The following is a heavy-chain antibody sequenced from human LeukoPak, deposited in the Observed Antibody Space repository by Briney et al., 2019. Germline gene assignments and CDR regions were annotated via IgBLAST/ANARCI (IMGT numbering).Heavy chain of an antibody. CDR3: ARDTVNGPFVISLDL. Sequence: GGSLRLSCAASGFSLRSSEMNWVRQAPGKGPEWVAHINSADNVEYYTDSVRGRFTMSRDNAKDFLYLQMNSLRDEDTAVYYCARDTVNGPFVISLDLWGQGVLVTVSS. J-gene: IGHJ5*02. CDR1: GFSLRSSE. CDR2: INSADNVE. V-gene: IGHV3-48*03. D-gene: IGHD2-8*01.